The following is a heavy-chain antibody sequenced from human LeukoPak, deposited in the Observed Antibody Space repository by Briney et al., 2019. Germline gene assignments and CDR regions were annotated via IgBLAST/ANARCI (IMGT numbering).Heavy chain of an antibody. V-gene: IGHV3-7*01. J-gene: IGHJ4*02. Sequence: GGSLRLSCAASGFTFGSYWMSWVRQAPGKGLEWVANIRQDGSEKYFVDSVKGRFTISRDNAKNSLYLQMNSLRAEDTAVYYCARGGTYFDYWGQGTLVTVSS. CDR2: IRQDGSEK. CDR1: GFTFGSYW. CDR3: ARGGTYFDY.